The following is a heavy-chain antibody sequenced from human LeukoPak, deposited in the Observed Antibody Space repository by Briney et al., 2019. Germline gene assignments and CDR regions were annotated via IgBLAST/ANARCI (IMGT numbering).Heavy chain of an antibody. CDR1: GYTFTGYY. J-gene: IGHJ5*02. Sequence: ASVKVSCKASGYTFTGYYMHWVRQAPGQGLEWMGWINTNSRGTNYAQKFQGRVTMTRDTSISTAYMELSRLRSDDTAVYYCARDRAAADGVGNWFDPWGQGTLVTVSS. D-gene: IGHD6-13*01. CDR3: ARDRAAADGVGNWFDP. CDR2: INTNSRGT. V-gene: IGHV1-2*02.